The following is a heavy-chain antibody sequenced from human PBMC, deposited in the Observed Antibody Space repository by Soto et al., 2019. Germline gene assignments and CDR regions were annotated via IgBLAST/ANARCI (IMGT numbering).Heavy chain of an antibody. CDR1: GYTFTSSG. V-gene: IGHV1-18*01. J-gene: IGHJ4*02. CDR2: INTYNGNT. CDR3: AREKYGDYAY. D-gene: IGHD4-17*01. Sequence: QVQVVQSGAEVKKPGASVKVSCKASGYTFTSSGISWVRQAPGQGLEWMGWINTYNGNTNYAQNLQGRVTMTTDTSTSTAYMEVRSLRSDDTAVYYCAREKYGDYAYWGQGTLVTVSS.